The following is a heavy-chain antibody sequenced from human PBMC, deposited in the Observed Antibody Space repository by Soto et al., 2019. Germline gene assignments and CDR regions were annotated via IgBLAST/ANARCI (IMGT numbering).Heavy chain of an antibody. Sequence: WQTLSVPCLFSGNIISKNITAWNWIRQSPSRGLEWLGRTYYKSKWNNDYALSVKSRITINPDTSKNQFSLHLYSVTPEDTAVYYCTGITWFRGMDVWGQGNPVNGS. J-gene: IGHJ6*02. D-gene: IGHD3-10*01. V-gene: IGHV6-1*01. CDR3: TGITWFRGMDV. CDR2: TYYKSKWNN. CDR1: GNIISKNITA.